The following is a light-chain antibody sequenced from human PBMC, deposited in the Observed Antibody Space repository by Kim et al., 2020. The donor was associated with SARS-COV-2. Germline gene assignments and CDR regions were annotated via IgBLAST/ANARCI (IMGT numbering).Light chain of an antibody. Sequence: QSALTQPRSVSGSPGQSITISCSGTSSDVYGYKYVSWYQQHPGKVPKLLIYDINRRPSGVPDRFSGSKSGDTASLTVSGLQAEDEADYYCCSYPGNYGIFGGGTQLTVL. CDR1: SSDVYGYKY. CDR2: DIN. V-gene: IGLV2-11*01. J-gene: IGLJ2*01. CDR3: CSYPGNYGI.